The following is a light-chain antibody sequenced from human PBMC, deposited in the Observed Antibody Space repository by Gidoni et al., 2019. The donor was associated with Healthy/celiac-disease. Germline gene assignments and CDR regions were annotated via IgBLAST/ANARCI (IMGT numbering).Light chain of an antibody. J-gene: IGKJ5*01. CDR1: QSVSSN. Sequence: EIVLTQSPATLSVSPGERATLSGRARQSVSSNLAWYQQKPGQAPRLLIYGASTRATGIPARFSGSGSGTEFTLTISSLQSEDFAVYYCQQYNNWLPTFGQXTRLEIK. CDR3: QQYNNWLPT. V-gene: IGKV3-15*01. CDR2: GAS.